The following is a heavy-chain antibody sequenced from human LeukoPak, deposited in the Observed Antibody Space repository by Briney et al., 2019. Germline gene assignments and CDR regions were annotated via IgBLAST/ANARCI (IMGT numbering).Heavy chain of an antibody. CDR3: AREGTYYYDSSGYSQFDP. J-gene: IGHJ5*02. Sequence: ASVTVSCKASGYTFTGYYMHWVRQAPGQGLEWMGWINPNSGGTNYAQKFQGRVTMTRDTSISTAYMELSRLRSDDTAVYYCAREGTYYYDSSGYSQFDPWGQGTLVTVSS. D-gene: IGHD3-22*01. CDR2: INPNSGGT. CDR1: GYTFTGYY. V-gene: IGHV1-2*02.